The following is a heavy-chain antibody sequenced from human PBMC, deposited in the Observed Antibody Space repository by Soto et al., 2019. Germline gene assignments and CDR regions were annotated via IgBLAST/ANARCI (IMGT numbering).Heavy chain of an antibody. CDR2: IIPIFGTA. V-gene: IGHV1-69*13. CDR3: AILDVDPAMVPRGMDV. J-gene: IGHJ6*02. D-gene: IGHD5-18*01. Sequence: SVKASCKASVGTFSSYAISWVRQAPGQGLEWMGGIIPIFGTASYAQKFQGRVTITADEFTSTDYMELSSLRSEDTAVYYCAILDVDPAMVPRGMDVWGQGTTVTVSS. CDR1: VGTFSSYA.